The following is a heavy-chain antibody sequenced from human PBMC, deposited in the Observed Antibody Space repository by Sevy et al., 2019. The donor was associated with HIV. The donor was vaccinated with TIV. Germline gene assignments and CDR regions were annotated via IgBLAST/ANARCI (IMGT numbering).Heavy chain of an antibody. J-gene: IGHJ6*02. CDR2: ISGSGDTI. D-gene: IGHD3-16*01. Sequence: GGSLRLSCVASGFTFSDYYMSWIRQAPGKGLQWISYISGSGDTIYYADSLKGRFTISRDNAKNSLYLQMNSLRAEDTAVYYCARDHVKDGELGDYYYYGMDVWGRGTTVTVSS. CDR1: GFTFSDYY. CDR3: ARDHVKDGELGDYYYYGMDV. V-gene: IGHV3-11*01.